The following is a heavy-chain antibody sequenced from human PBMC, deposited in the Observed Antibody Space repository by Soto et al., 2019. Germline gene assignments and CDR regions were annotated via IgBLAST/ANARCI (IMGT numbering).Heavy chain of an antibody. D-gene: IGHD2-15*01. V-gene: IGHV4-4*07. J-gene: IGHJ6*02. CDR3: ASGSLVSRYYGLDA. CDR2: IFTSGNT. Sequence: SETLSLTCTVSGGSMNDYYWSWIRQPAGKGLEWIGRIFTSGNTNYNPSLRSRLTMSVDTSTNQVPLRLTSVTAADTAVYYCASGSLVSRYYGLDAWGQGTTVTVSS. CDR1: GGSMNDYY.